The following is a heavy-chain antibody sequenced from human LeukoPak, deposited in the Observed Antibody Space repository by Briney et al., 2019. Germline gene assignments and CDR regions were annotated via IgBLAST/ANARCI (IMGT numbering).Heavy chain of an antibody. CDR1: GYTFTGYY. Sequence: GASVKVSCKASGYTFTGYYMHWVRQAPGQGLEWMGWINPNSGGTNYAQKFQGRVTMTRDTSISTAYMELSRLRSDDTAVYYCARASEISSGYLGYYFDYWGQGTLVTVSS. CDR3: ARASEISSGYLGYYFDY. J-gene: IGHJ4*02. CDR2: INPNSGGT. V-gene: IGHV1-2*02. D-gene: IGHD3-22*01.